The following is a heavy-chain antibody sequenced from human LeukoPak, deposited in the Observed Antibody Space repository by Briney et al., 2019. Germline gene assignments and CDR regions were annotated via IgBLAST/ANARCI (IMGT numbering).Heavy chain of an antibody. D-gene: IGHD6-13*01. Sequence: SETLSLTCTVSGYSISSGYYWDWIRQPPGKGLEWIGNIYHSGSTYYNPSLKRRLTISVDTSKNQFSLKLSSVTAADTAVYYCASQQQLVLLDWFDPWGQGTLVTVSS. V-gene: IGHV4-38-2*02. CDR1: GYSISSGYY. J-gene: IGHJ5*02. CDR3: ASQQQLVLLDWFDP. CDR2: IYHSGST.